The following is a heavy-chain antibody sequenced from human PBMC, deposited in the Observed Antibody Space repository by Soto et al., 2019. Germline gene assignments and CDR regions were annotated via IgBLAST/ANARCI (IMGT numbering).Heavy chain of an antibody. CDR3: DSYEVDSSSSYSDGMDV. CDR1: GGSISSGDYY. CDR2: IYYSGST. J-gene: IGHJ6*02. D-gene: IGHD6-13*01. Sequence: SETLSLTCTVSGGSISSGDYYWSWIRQPPGKGLEWIGYIYYSGSTYYNPSLKRRVTISVDTSKNQFSLKLSSVTAADTAVYYCDSYEVDSSSSYSDGMDVWGQGTTVTVSS. V-gene: IGHV4-30-4*01.